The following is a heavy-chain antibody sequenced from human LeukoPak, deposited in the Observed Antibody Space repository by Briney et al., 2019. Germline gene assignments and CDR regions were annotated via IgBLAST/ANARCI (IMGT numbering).Heavy chain of an antibody. CDR3: ARSIPYGTTWYGRSDY. CDR1: GFPFSSYS. CDR2: VKPDGTTK. J-gene: IGHJ4*02. V-gene: IGHV3-7*03. D-gene: IGHD6-13*01. Sequence: GGSLRLSCTASGFPFSSYSMTWVRQAPGKGLEWVANVKPDGTTKFYVDSVKGRFTISRDNALNSLYLQMNSLRAEDTAIYYCARSIPYGTTWYGRSDYWGQGTLVTVSS.